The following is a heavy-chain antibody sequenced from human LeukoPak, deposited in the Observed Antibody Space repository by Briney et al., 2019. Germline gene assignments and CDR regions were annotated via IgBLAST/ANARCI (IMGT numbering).Heavy chain of an antibody. V-gene: IGHV3-74*01. CDR1: GFPFSNYW. CDR3: ARGYYSSSRFDS. J-gene: IGHJ4*02. Sequence: GGSLRLSCAASGFPFSNYWMHWVRQAPGKGLVWVSRVNSDGSTTNYADSVKGRFTISRDNAENTLYMRMNSLRPEDTAMYYCARGYYSSSRFDSWGQGTLVTVSS. D-gene: IGHD6-13*01. CDR2: VNSDGSTT.